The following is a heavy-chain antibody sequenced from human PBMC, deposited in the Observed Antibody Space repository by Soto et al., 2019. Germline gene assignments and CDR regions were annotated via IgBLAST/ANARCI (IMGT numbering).Heavy chain of an antibody. J-gene: IGHJ3*02. CDR1: GYTFTSYD. CDR3: ARVLGAPNLEQVFNI. V-gene: IGHV1-8*01. CDR2: MNPNSGNT. Sequence: GASVKVSCKASGYTFTSYDINWVRQATGQGLEWMGWMNPNSGNTGYAQKFQGRVTMTRDTSISTAYMELSRLRSDDTAVYYCARVLGAPNLEQVFNIWGEGKRVPFS. D-gene: IGHD3-16*01.